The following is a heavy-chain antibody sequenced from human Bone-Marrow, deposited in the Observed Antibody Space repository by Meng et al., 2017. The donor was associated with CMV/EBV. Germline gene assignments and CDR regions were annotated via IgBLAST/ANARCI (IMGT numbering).Heavy chain of an antibody. CDR2: ISYDGSNK. Sequence: GESLKISCAASGFTFSSYWMSWVRQAPGKGLEWVAVISYDGSNKYYADSVKGRFTISRDNSKNTLYLQMNSLRAEDTAVYYCARDLTGAGDAFNIWGQGTMVTVSS. D-gene: IGHD7-27*01. CDR1: GFTFSSYW. V-gene: IGHV3-30-3*01. CDR3: ARDLTGAGDAFNI. J-gene: IGHJ3*02.